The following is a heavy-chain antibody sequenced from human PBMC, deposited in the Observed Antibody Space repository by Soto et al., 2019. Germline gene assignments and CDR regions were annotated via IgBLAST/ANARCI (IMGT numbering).Heavy chain of an antibody. D-gene: IGHD3-10*01. J-gene: IGHJ4*02. CDR3: AHTRIITYYGGGGDFDY. V-gene: IGHV2-5*02. CDR1: GFSLTNSGVG. Sequence: QITLKESGPTLVKPTQTLTLTCSFSGFSLTNSGVGVGWIRQPPGKALEWLAFIYWDDEKHYRPSLQSRLTVTTDTAKHPVAPPTTTMDPGDTATYYCAHTRIITYYGGGGDFDYGGQGTLVIVSS. CDR2: IYWDDEK.